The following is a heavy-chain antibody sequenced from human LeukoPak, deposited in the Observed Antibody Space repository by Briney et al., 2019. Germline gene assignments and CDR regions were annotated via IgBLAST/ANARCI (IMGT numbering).Heavy chain of an antibody. D-gene: IGHD4-17*01. CDR1: GFTFSSYG. V-gene: IGHV3-30*18. CDR3: AKGRRTVTTYSDY. Sequence: PGRSLRLSCAAPGFTFSSYGMHWVRQAPGKGLEGVAVISYDGSNKYYADSVKGRFTISRDNSKNTLYLQMNSLRAEDTAVYYCAKGRRTVTTYSDYWGQGTLVTVSS. J-gene: IGHJ4*02. CDR2: ISYDGSNK.